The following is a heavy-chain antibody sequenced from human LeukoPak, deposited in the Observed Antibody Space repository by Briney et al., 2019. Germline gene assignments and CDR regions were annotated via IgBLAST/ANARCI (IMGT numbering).Heavy chain of an antibody. CDR1: GFTFSDYA. V-gene: IGHV3-11*01. Sequence: GTSLRLSCAASGFTFSDYAMHWIRQAPGKGLEWVSYISSSGSTIYYADSVKGRFTISRDNAKNSLYLQMNSLRAEDTAVYYCARDSSSWYAEYFQHWGQGTLVTVSS. CDR2: ISSSGSTI. J-gene: IGHJ1*01. CDR3: ARDSSSWYAEYFQH. D-gene: IGHD6-13*01.